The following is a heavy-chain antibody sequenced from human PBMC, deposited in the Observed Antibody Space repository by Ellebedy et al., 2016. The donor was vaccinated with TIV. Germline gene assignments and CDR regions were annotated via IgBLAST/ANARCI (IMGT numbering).Heavy chain of an antibody. CDR3: ARGRGDGYNLNLYY. J-gene: IGHJ4*02. Sequence: AASVKVSCKASGYTFTSYAMHWVRQAPGQRLEWMGWITAGNGNTKYTPKFQGRVTITRETSANTAYMELSSLRSEDTAGYYCARGRGDGYNLNLYYWGQGALVSVSS. D-gene: IGHD5-24*01. CDR2: ITAGNGNT. V-gene: IGHV1-3*01. CDR1: GYTFTSYA.